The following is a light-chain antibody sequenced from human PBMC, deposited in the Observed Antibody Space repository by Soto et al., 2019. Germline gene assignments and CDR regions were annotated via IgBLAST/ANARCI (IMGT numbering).Light chain of an antibody. V-gene: IGKV3-20*01. CDR1: QSVRSSY. CDR3: QHYGSPLT. J-gene: IGKJ4*01. Sequence: EIVLTQSPGTLSLSPGGRATLSCRASQSVRSSYLAWYQQRPGQAPRLLIFGASFRATGIPDRFSGSGSGTGLTLTISRLEPEDFAVYYCQHYGSPLTFGGGTKVEIK. CDR2: GAS.